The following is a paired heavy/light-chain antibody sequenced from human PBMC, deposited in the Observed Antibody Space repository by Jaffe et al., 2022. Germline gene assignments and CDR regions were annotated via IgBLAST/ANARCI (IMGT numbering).Light chain of an antibody. J-gene: IGKJ1*01. CDR2: KAS. CDR1: QSISSW. V-gene: IGKV1-5*03. CDR3: QQYNSYSTWT. Sequence: DIQMTQSPSTLSASVGDRVTITCRASQSISSWLAWYQQKPGKAPKLLIYKASSLESGVPSRFSGSGSGTEFTLTISSLQPDDFATYYCQQYNSYSTWTFGQGTKVEIK.
Heavy chain of an antibody. J-gene: IGHJ3*02. V-gene: IGHV4-38-2*01. Sequence: QVQLQESGPGLVKPSETLSLTCAVSGYSISSGYYWGWIRQPPGKGLEWIGSIYHSGSTYYNPSLKSRVTISVDTSKNQFSLKLSSVTAADTAVYYCARHPRLTEVGGSGYLLRAFDIWGQGTMVTVSS. CDR3: ARHPRLTEVGGSGYLLRAFDI. CDR2: IYHSGST. D-gene: IGHD3-22*01. CDR1: GYSISSGYY.